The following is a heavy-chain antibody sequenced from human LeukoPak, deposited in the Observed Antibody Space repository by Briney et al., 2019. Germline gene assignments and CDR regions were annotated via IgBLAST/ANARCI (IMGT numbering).Heavy chain of an antibody. D-gene: IGHD6-13*01. Sequence: ASVKVSCKASGYTFTSYGISWVRQAPGQGLEWMGWISAYNGNTNYVQRLQGRVTMTTDTSTSTAYMELRSLRSDDTAVYYCVRSSSWEIYYYYGMDVWGQGTTVTVSS. CDR2: ISAYNGNT. CDR1: GYTFTSYG. J-gene: IGHJ6*02. V-gene: IGHV1-18*01. CDR3: VRSSSWEIYYYYGMDV.